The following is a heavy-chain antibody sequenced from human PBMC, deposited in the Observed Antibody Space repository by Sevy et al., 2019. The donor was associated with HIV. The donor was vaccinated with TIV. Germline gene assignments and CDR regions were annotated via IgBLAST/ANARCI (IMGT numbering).Heavy chain of an antibody. J-gene: IGHJ4*02. CDR2: IYYSGYP. V-gene: IGHV4-30-4*01. Sequence: SETLSLTCTVSGGSISSGNDYWSWIRQPPGKGLEWIGSIYYSGYPDYNPSLKSRATISVDTSKNEFSLSLISVTAADTAMYYCASYNVGSYWGQGTLVTVSS. CDR1: GGSISSGNDY. D-gene: IGHD1-1*01. CDR3: ASYNVGSY.